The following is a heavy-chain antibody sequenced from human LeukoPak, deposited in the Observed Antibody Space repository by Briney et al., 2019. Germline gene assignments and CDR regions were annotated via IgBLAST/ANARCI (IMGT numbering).Heavy chain of an antibody. CDR1: GGSFSGYY. Sequence: SETLSLTCAVYGGSFSGYYWSWIRQPPGKGLEWIGEINHSGSTNYNPSLKSRVTISVDTSKNQFSLKLSSVTAADTAVYYCARLVLNCSSTSCYGCGFDYWGQGTLVTVSS. V-gene: IGHV4-34*01. D-gene: IGHD2-2*01. CDR3: ARLVLNCSSTSCYGCGFDY. J-gene: IGHJ4*02. CDR2: INHSGST.